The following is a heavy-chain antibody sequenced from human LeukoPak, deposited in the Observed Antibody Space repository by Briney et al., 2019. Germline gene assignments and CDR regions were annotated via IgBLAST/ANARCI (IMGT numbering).Heavy chain of an antibody. J-gene: IGHJ4*02. Sequence: PSETLSLTCAVYGGSFSGYYWSWIRQPPGKGLEWIGYIYYSGSTNYNPSLKSRVTMSVDTSKNQFSLKLSSVTAADTAVYYCARGDFYDSSPDYWGQGTLVTVSS. CDR2: IYYSGST. D-gene: IGHD3-22*01. CDR1: GGSFSGYY. V-gene: IGHV4-59*08. CDR3: ARGDFYDSSPDY.